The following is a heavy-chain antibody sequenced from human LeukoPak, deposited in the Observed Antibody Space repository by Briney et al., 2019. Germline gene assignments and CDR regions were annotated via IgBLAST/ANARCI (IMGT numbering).Heavy chain of an antibody. V-gene: IGHV1-69*13. CDR3: ASGEVPHFGVVIHWFDP. CDR2: IIPIFGTA. Sequence: VASVKVSCKASGGTFSSYAISWVRQAPGQGLEWMGGIIPIFGTANYAQKFQGRATITADESTSTAYMELSSLRSEDTAVYYCASGEVPHFGVVIHWFDPWGQGTLVTVSS. CDR1: GGTFSSYA. D-gene: IGHD3-3*01. J-gene: IGHJ5*02.